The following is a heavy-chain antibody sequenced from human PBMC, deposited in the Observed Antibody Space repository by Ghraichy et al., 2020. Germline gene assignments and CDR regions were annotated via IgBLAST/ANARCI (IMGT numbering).Heavy chain of an antibody. CDR1: GFTFSSYA. CDR2: ISGSGSST. Sequence: GVLRLSCAASGFTFSSYAMSWVRQAPGKGLEWVSAISGSGSSTYYADSVKGRFTISRDNSMKTLYLQMNSLRAEDTAVYYCAKGRPYYDFWSGYHRAEYFQHWGQGTLVTVSS. J-gene: IGHJ1*01. D-gene: IGHD3-3*01. V-gene: IGHV3-23*01. CDR3: AKGRPYYDFWSGYHRAEYFQH.